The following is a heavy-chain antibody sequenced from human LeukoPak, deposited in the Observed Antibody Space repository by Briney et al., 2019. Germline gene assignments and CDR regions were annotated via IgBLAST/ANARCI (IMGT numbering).Heavy chain of an antibody. Sequence: KPSETLSLTCAVYGGSFSGYYWSWIRQPPGKWLEWIGEINHSGSTNYNPSLESRVTISVDTSKNQFSLKLSSVTAADTAVYYCARHPLPRWGFDYWGQGTLVTVSS. CDR1: GGSFSGYY. J-gene: IGHJ4*02. V-gene: IGHV4-34*01. D-gene: IGHD1-26*01. CDR2: INHSGST. CDR3: ARHPLPRWGFDY.